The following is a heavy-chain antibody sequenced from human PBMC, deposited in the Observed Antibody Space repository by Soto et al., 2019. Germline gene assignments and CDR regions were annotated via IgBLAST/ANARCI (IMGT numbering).Heavy chain of an antibody. Sequence: PSETLSLTCAVYGGSFSGYYWSWIRQPPGKGLEWIGEINHSGSTNYNPSLKSRVTISVDTSKNQFSLKLSSVTAADTAVYYCARARGYSSSWYKYWGQGTLVTVSS. V-gene: IGHV4-34*01. CDR3: ARARGYSSSWYKY. J-gene: IGHJ4*02. D-gene: IGHD6-13*01. CDR1: GGSFSGYY. CDR2: INHSGST.